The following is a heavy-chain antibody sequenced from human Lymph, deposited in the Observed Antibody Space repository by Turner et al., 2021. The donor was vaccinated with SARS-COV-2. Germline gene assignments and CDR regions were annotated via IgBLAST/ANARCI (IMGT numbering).Heavy chain of an antibody. Sequence: QVQLLESGGGVVHPGMSLRLSCAASGFTFSSHGMHWVRQAPGKGLEWVAVIWYDGSNKYHADSVKGRFTISRDNSKNTLYLQMNSLRAEDTAVYYCAREGVVGATSGLDYWGQGTLVTVSS. J-gene: IGHJ4*02. D-gene: IGHD1-26*01. CDR2: IWYDGSNK. CDR3: AREGVVGATSGLDY. CDR1: GFTFSSHG. V-gene: IGHV3-33*01.